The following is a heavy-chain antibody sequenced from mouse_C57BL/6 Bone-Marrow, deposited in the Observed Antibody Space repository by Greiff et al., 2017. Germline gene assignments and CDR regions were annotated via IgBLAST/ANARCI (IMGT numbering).Heavy chain of an antibody. CDR2: ISSGSSTI. V-gene: IGHV5-17*01. J-gene: IGHJ2*01. Sequence: EVMLVESGGGLVKPGGSLTLSCAASGFTFSDYGMHWVRQAPEKGLEWVAYISSGSSTIYYADTVKGRFTISRDNAKNTLFLQMASVRSEDTAMYYCARGWVDDWGKGTTLTVSS. D-gene: IGHD3-3*01. CDR1: GFTFSDYG. CDR3: ARGWVDD.